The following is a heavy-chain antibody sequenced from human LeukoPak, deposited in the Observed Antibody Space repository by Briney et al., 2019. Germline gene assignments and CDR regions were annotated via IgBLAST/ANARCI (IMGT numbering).Heavy chain of an antibody. CDR2: ISGSGGST. V-gene: IGHV3-23*01. CDR3: AKDDVLYYYDSSGYYGIDY. D-gene: IGHD3-22*01. CDR1: GFTFSSYA. Sequence: PGGSLRLSCAASGFTFSSYAMSWVRQAPGKGLEWVSAISGSGGSTYYADSVKGRFTISRDNSKNTLYLQMNSLRAEDTAVYYCAKDDVLYYYDSSGYYGIDYWGQGTLVTVSS. J-gene: IGHJ4*02.